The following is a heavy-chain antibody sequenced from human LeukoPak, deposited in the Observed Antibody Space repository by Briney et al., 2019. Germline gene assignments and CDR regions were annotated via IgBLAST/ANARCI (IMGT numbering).Heavy chain of an antibody. CDR3: ARSLVYGDFSDY. J-gene: IGHJ4*02. Sequence: PSETLSLTCTVSGGSISSGSYYWSWIRQPAGKGLEWIGRIYTSGSTNYNPSLKSRVTISVDTSKNQFSLKLSSVTAADTAVYYCARSLVYGDFSDYWGRGTLVTVSS. V-gene: IGHV4-61*02. CDR1: GGSISSGSYY. D-gene: IGHD4-17*01. CDR2: IYTSGST.